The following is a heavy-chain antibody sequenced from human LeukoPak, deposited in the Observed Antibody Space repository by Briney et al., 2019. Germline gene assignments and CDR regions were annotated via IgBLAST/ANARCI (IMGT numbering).Heavy chain of an antibody. CDR2: IKQDGSAK. CDR3: AGCAGNSCYFDY. V-gene: IGHV3-7*01. J-gene: IGHJ4*02. CDR1: RFSFISYW. D-gene: IGHD1-1*01. Sequence: GGSLRLSCAASRFSFISYWMSWVRQAPGKGLEWVANIKQDGSAKNYVDSVKGRFTISRDNAKNSLYLQLNSLRAEDTAVYYCAGCAGNSCYFDYWGQGTLVIVSS.